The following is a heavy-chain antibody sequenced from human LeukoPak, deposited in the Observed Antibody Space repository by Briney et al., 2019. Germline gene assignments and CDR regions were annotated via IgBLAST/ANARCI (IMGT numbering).Heavy chain of an antibody. CDR2: INPNSGGT. V-gene: IGHV1-2*02. Sequence: ASVKVSCKASGYTFTGYYMHWVRQAPGQGLEWMGWINPNSGGTNYAQKFQGRVTMTRDTSISTAYVELSRLRSDDTAVYYCAREKMGYDILTGYYRGNWFDPWGQGTLVTVSS. CDR1: GYTFTGYY. D-gene: IGHD3-9*01. J-gene: IGHJ5*02. CDR3: AREKMGYDILTGYYRGNWFDP.